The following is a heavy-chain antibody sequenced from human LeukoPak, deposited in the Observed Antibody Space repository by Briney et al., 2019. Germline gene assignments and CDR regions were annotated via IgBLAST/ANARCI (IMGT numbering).Heavy chain of an antibody. CDR1: GYTFTSYD. Sequence: ASVKVSCKASGYTFTSYDINWVRQATGQGLEWMGWMNPNSGNTGYAQKFQGRVTITRNTSISTAYMELSSLRFEDTAVYYCARTTIFGVVTTYDAFDIWGQGTMVTVSS. D-gene: IGHD3-3*01. CDR2: MNPNSGNT. J-gene: IGHJ3*02. CDR3: ARTTIFGVVTTYDAFDI. V-gene: IGHV1-8*03.